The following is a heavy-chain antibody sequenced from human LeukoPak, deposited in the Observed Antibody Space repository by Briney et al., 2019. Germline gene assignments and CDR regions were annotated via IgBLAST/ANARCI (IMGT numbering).Heavy chain of an antibody. CDR1: GYSFTNYW. D-gene: IGHD4-17*01. J-gene: IGHJ4*02. CDR2: VYPGDSDT. CDR3: ARHHDYGDRIDY. V-gene: IGHV5-51*01. Sequence: GESLKISCKGSGYSFTNYWIGWVRQLPGKGLEWMGIVYPGDSDTRYSPSFQGQVSISVAKSINTAYLQWSSLKASDTALYYCARHHDYGDRIDYWGQGTLVTVSS.